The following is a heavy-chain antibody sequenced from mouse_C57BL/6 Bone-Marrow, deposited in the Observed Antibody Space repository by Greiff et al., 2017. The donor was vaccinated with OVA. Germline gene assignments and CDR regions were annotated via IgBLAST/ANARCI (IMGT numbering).Heavy chain of an antibody. CDR3: ARWDYGSSYLYYFDY. CDR1: GYTFTSYW. D-gene: IGHD1-1*01. CDR2: IYPGSGST. Sequence: QVQLQQPGAELVKPGASVKMSCKAPGYTFTSYWITWVKQRPGQGLEWIGDIYPGSGSTNYNEKFKGKATLTVDTSSSTAYMQLSSLTSEDSAVYYCARWDYGSSYLYYFDYWGQGTTLTVSS. J-gene: IGHJ2*01. V-gene: IGHV1-55*01.